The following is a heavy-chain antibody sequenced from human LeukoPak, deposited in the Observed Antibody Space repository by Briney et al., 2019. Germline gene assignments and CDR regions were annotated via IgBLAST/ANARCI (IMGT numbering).Heavy chain of an antibody. CDR3: ARGHVPGSTRHWDF. CDR2: IRGDENEI. Sequence: GGSLRLSCEASGFTFSSHWMHWVRQVTGKGLVWVARIRGDENEIDYADSVKGRFNISRDNAKNTLYLQMNSLRVEDTAVYFCARGHVPGSTRHWDFWGQGTLVTVSS. J-gene: IGHJ4*02. CDR1: GFTFSSHW. D-gene: IGHD3-10*01. V-gene: IGHV3-74*01.